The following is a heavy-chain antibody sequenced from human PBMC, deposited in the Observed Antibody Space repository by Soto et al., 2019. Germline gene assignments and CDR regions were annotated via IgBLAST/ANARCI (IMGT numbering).Heavy chain of an antibody. V-gene: IGHV2-5*02. D-gene: IGHD1-26*01. CDR2: IYWDDDK. Sequence: SGPTLVNPTQTLTLTCTFSGFSLSTSGVGVGWISQPPRKALEWLSLIYWDDDKRYSPSLKSRLTITKDTSRNQVVLTMTNMDPVDTATYYCAHKGEGSRGFKYWGQGTLVTVSS. CDR1: GFSLSTSGVG. J-gene: IGHJ4*02. CDR3: AHKGEGSRGFKY.